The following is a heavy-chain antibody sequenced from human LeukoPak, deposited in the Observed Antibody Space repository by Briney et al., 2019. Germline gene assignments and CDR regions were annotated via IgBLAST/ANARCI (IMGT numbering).Heavy chain of an antibody. CDR2: IYNSGRT. Sequence: SGTLSLTCTVTGGSISSYYWNWLRQPPWKGLEGMGCIYNSGRTYYNPCLKSRVAISVDTSKNQFSLKLSTVIAADTAVYYCARSMGQQLVLDYYYYYMDVWGKGTTVTVSS. D-gene: IGHD6-13*01. J-gene: IGHJ6*03. CDR1: GGSISSYY. CDR3: ARSMGQQLVLDYYYYYMDV. V-gene: IGHV4-59*01.